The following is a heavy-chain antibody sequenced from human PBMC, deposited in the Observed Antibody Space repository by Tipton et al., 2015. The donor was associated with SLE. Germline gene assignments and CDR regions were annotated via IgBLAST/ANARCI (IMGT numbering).Heavy chain of an antibody. D-gene: IGHD6-19*01. CDR2: IYHSGST. Sequence: TLSLTCTVSGGSISSGGYYWSWVRQPPGKGLEWIGEIYHSGSTNYNPSLKSRVTISVDKSKNQFSLKLSSVTAADTAVYYCARDSSGWSFDYWGQGTLVTVSS. CDR3: ARDSSGWSFDY. CDR1: GGSISSGGYY. V-gene: IGHV4-39*07. J-gene: IGHJ4*02.